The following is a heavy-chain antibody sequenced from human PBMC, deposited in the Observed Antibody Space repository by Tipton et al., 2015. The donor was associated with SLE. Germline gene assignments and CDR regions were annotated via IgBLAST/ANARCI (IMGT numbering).Heavy chain of an antibody. V-gene: IGHV4-59*01. CDR3: ARTLGAIAHTVYDAFDI. Sequence: TLSLTCSVSGGPIIRYFWNWIRQPPGKGLEWICYIHYSGTTHDNPSLKSRVTMSVDMSKNQFSLRLTSVTAADTAVYYCARTLGAIAHTVYDAFDIWGQGKMVTVSS. CDR2: IHYSGTT. D-gene: IGHD1-26*01. J-gene: IGHJ3*02. CDR1: GGPIIRYF.